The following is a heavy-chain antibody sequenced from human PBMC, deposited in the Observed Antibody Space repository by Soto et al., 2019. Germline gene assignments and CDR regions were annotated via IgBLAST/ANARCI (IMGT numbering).Heavy chain of an antibody. CDR3: ARDRSDSSRADSFDV. CDR2: IYRGVAT. J-gene: IGHJ3*01. D-gene: IGHD6-25*01. CDR1: GFNVSNNY. V-gene: IGHV3-53*01. Sequence: EAPLVESGGGLIQPGGSLRLSCAVSGFNVSNNYMSWVRQAPGKGLEWVSVIYRGVATYYADSVRGRFTISRDTSKNTVYLQMNSLRAEDTAVYYCARDRSDSSRADSFDVWGQGTMVTVSS.